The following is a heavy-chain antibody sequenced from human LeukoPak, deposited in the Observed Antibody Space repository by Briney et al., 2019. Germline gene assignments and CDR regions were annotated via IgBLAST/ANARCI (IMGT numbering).Heavy chain of an antibody. Sequence: ASVKVSCKASGYTFTGYYMHWVRQAPGQGLEWMGWINPNSGGTNYAQKFQGRVTMTRDTSISTAYMELSRLRSDDTAVYYCARVSIYYDSSGYYPSKALSYWGQGTLVTVSS. CDR2: INPNSGGT. D-gene: IGHD3-22*01. CDR1: GYTFTGYY. J-gene: IGHJ4*02. V-gene: IGHV1-2*02. CDR3: ARVSIYYDSSGYYPSKALSY.